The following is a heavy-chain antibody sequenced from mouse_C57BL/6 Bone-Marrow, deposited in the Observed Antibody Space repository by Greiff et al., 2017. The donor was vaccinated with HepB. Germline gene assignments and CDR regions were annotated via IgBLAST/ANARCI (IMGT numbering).Heavy chain of an antibody. CDR3: ARSAYSNYGAMDY. CDR1: GYTFTDYN. V-gene: IGHV1-22*01. J-gene: IGHJ4*01. D-gene: IGHD2-5*01. CDR2: INPNNGGT. Sequence: EVKLLESGPELVKPGASVKMSCKASGYTFTDYNMHWVKQSHGKSLEWIGYINPNNGGTSYNQKFKGKATLTVNKSSSTAYMELRSLTSEDSAVYYCARSAYSNYGAMDYWGQGTSVTVSS.